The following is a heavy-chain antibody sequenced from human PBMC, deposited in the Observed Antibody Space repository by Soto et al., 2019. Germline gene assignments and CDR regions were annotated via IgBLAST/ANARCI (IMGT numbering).Heavy chain of an antibody. D-gene: IGHD3-22*01. CDR3: ARESVPSPFITMIVVVNPFDY. CDR1: GFTFSSYS. CDR2: ISSSSSYI. V-gene: IGHV3-21*01. J-gene: IGHJ4*02. Sequence: EVQLVESGGGLVKPGGSLRLSCAASGFTFSSYSMNWVRQAPGKGLEWVSSISSSSSYIYYADSVKGRFTISRDNAKNSLYLQMNGLRAEDTAVYYCARESVPSPFITMIVVVNPFDYWGQGTLVTVSS.